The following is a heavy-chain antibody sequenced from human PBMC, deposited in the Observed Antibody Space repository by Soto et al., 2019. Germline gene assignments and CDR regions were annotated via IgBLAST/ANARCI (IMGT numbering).Heavy chain of an antibody. CDR2: ISINGGST. J-gene: IGHJ3*02. D-gene: IGHD1-26*01. Sequence: EVQVLESGGDLVQPGGSLRLSCAVSGFTFSSHGMTWVRQAPGRGLEWVSSISINGGSTHYADSVRGRFTISRDNSKNTLYLQMSSLRAEDTAVYYCASFLRGWRWEAFDIWGQGTMVTVSS. V-gene: IGHV3-23*01. CDR1: GFTFSSHG. CDR3: ASFLRGWRWEAFDI.